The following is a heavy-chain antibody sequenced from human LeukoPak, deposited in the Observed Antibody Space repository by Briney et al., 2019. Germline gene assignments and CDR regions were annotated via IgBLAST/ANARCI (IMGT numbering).Heavy chain of an antibody. CDR3: ASPRYCSGGSCLYYPFDY. D-gene: IGHD2-15*01. J-gene: IGHJ4*02. V-gene: IGHV3-30*04. Sequence: GGSLRLSCAASGFTFSSYAMHWVRQAPGKGLEWVAVISYDGSNKYYADSVKGRFTISRDNSKNTLYLQMNSLRAEDTVVYYCASPRYCSGGSCLYYPFDYWGQGTLVTVSS. CDR1: GFTFSSYA. CDR2: ISYDGSNK.